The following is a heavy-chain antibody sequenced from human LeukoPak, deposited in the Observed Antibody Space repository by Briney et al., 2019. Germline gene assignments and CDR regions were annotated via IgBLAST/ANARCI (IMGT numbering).Heavy chain of an antibody. J-gene: IGHJ4*01. CDR3: ARQEVTGYSDY. CDR2: IYYRGST. D-gene: IGHD3-9*01. V-gene: IGHV4-59*08. CDR1: GGSIINYY. Sequence: KPSETLSLTCTVSGGSIINYYWSWIRQPPGKGLEWIGYIYYRGSTNYNPSLKSRVTMSVDTSKNQFSLNLSSVTAADTAVYYCARQEVTGYSDYW.